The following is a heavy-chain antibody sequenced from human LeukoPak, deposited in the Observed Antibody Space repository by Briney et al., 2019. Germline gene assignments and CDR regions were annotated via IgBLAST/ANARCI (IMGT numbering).Heavy chain of an antibody. Sequence: KPSETLSLTCTVSGDSITSHYWSWIRQPAGKGLEWIGRLYTSGSTNYNPSLKSRVTMSVDTSKNQFSLKLSSVTAADTAVYYCARESITPLYYFDYWGQGTLVTVSS. J-gene: IGHJ4*02. CDR1: GDSITSHY. V-gene: IGHV4-4*07. CDR3: ARESITPLYYFDY. D-gene: IGHD3-3*01. CDR2: LYTSGST.